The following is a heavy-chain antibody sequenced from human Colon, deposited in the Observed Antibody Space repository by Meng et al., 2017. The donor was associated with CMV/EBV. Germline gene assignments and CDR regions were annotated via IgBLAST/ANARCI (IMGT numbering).Heavy chain of an antibody. D-gene: IGHD2-2*01. CDR1: GGSINNSSHF. V-gene: IGHV3-23*01. J-gene: IGHJ6*02. CDR2: IRGSGTTT. CDR3: AKGIVPSTRHPYYYGMDV. Sequence: ETLSLTCTVSGGSINNSSHFWGWIRQPPTKGLEWVSGIRGSGTTTYYADSVKGRFTVSRDNSQNTLYLQMNSLRAEDTAVYYCAKGIVPSTRHPYYYGMDVWGQGTTVTVSS.